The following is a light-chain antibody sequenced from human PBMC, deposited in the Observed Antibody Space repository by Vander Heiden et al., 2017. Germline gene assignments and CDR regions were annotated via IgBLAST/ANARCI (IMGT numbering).Light chain of an antibody. CDR1: QDISNY. CDR2: DAS. Sequence: DIQMTQSPSSLSASVGDRLTITCQASQDISNYLNWYQQKPGKAPKLLIYDASNLETGVPSRFSGSGSGTEFTFTISSLQPEDIATYYCQQYDNLPLTFGGGTKVEIK. V-gene: IGKV1-33*01. J-gene: IGKJ4*01. CDR3: QQYDNLPLT.